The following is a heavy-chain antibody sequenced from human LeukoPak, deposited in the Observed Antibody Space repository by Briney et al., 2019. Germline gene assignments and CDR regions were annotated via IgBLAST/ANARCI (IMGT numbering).Heavy chain of an antibody. CDR3: ARVGGKYYFDY. V-gene: IGHV3-20*01. Sequence: PGGSLRLSCGASGFTFSSYSMNWVRQAPGKGLEWVSGINWNGGSTGYADSVKGRFTISRDNAKNSLYLQMNSLRAEDTALYHCARVGGKYYFDYWGQGTLVTVSS. D-gene: IGHD3-16*01. CDR2: INWNGGST. J-gene: IGHJ4*02. CDR1: GFTFSSYS.